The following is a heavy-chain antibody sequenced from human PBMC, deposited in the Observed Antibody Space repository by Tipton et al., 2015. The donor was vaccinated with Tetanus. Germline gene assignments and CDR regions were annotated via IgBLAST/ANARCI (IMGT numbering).Heavy chain of an antibody. CDR2: IYPGDSDT. CDR3: ARAHCTDGVCNFDF. D-gene: IGHD2-8*01. CDR1: GYIFNNYW. V-gene: IGHV5-51*01. J-gene: IGHJ4*02. Sequence: QLVQSGGEVKKPGESLKIPCKGSGYIFNNYWIGWVRQKPGKGLEWMGIIYPGDSDTRYSPSFQGQVTISVDKSISTAYLQWSSLKASDTSMFYCARAHCTDGVCNFDFWGQGALVTVAS.